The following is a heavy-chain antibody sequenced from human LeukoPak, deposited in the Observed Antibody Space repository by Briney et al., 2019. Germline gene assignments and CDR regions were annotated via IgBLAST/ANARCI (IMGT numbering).Heavy chain of an antibody. CDR3: VRVGYSYGYGDWNHFDY. V-gene: IGHV3-66*02. CDR1: GFTVSSNY. Sequence: GGSLRLSCAASGFTVSSNYMSWVRQAPGKGLEWVSIIYSGGSTYYADSVKGRFTISRDNSKNTLCLQMNSLRAEDTAVYFCVRVGYSYGYGDWNHFDYWGQGTLVTVSS. J-gene: IGHJ4*02. D-gene: IGHD5-18*01. CDR2: IYSGGST.